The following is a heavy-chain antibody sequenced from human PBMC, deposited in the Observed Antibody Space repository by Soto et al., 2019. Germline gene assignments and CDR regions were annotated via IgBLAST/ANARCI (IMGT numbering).Heavy chain of an antibody. J-gene: IGHJ3*02. CDR2: IYYSGST. CDR3: ASGLQDYYGSGTAAFDI. D-gene: IGHD3-10*01. Sequence: QVQLQESGPGLVKPSETLSLTCTVSGGSISSYYWSWIRQPPGKGLEWIGYIYYSGSTNYNPSLKGRVTISVGTSKNQFSLKLSSVTAADPAVYYCASGLQDYYGSGTAAFDIWGQGTMVTVSS. V-gene: IGHV4-59*08. CDR1: GGSISSYY.